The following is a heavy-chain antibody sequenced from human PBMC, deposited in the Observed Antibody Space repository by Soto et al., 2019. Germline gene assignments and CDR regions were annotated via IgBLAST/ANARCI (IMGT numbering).Heavy chain of an antibody. CDR3: ASSYGSGYRAFDY. D-gene: IGHD3-10*01. CDR2: INPILSMS. V-gene: IGHV1-69*02. Sequence: QVQLVQSGAEVKKPGSSVSVSRKASGDTFTFYSINWVRQAPGLGLESVGRINPILSMSNYAQRFQGRVTMTAAKSTSTAYMELRSLRSEDTAMYYCASSYGSGYRAFDYWGQGALVTVSS. CDR1: GDTFTFYS. J-gene: IGHJ4*02.